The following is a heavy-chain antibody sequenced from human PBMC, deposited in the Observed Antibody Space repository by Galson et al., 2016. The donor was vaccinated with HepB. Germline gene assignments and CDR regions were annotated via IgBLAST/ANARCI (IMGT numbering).Heavy chain of an antibody. V-gene: IGHV4-31*03. CDR3: ARYDDNNSRLDY. CDR1: GGSISSGTYY. Sequence: LSLTCTVSGGSISSGTYYWSWIRQHPGKGLEWIGYISHSGNTFYNPSLKSRVTISVDTSKNHFSLKLSSVTAADTAVYYCARYDDNNSRLDYWGQGTLVTVAS. J-gene: IGHJ4*02. CDR2: ISHSGNT. D-gene: IGHD3-22*01.